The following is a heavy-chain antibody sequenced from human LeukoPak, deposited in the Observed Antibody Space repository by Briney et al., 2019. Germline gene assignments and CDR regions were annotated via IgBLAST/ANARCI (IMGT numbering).Heavy chain of an antibody. J-gene: IGHJ4*02. CDR2: INHSGST. D-gene: IGHD6-19*01. CDR3: ARVGWYSSGWYYFDY. Sequence: SETLSLTCAVYGGSFSGYYWSWIRQPPGKGLEWIGEINHSGSTNYNPSLKSRVTISVDTSKNQFSLKLSSVTAADTAVYYCARVGWYSSGWYYFDYWGQGTLVTVSS. CDR1: GGSFSGYY. V-gene: IGHV4-34*01.